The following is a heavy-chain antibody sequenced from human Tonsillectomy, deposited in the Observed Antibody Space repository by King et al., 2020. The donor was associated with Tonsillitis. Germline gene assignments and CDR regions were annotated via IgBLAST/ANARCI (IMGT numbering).Heavy chain of an antibody. CDR1: GYTFTGYY. V-gene: IGHV1-2*02. CDR2: IHPNSGDT. J-gene: IGHJ6*02. Sequence: VQLVQSGAEVKKPGASVKVSCKASGYTFTGYYMHWVRQAPGQGLEWMGWIHPNSGDTNYAQRFQGRITMTRDTSISTAYMELSRLRSDDTALYYCARAVVGDTAMVYRLGYYYGMDVWGQGTTVTVSS. CDR3: ARAVVGDTAMVYRLGYYYGMDV. D-gene: IGHD5-18*01.